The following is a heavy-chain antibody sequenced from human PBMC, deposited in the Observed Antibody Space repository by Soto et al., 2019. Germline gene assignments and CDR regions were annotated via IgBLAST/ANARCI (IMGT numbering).Heavy chain of an antibody. D-gene: IGHD3-22*01. V-gene: IGHV1-69*13. Sequence: ASVKVSCKASGGTFSSYAISWVRQAPGQGLEWMGGIIPIFGTANYAQKFQGRVTITADESTSTAYMELSSLRSEDTAVYYCARTSNSSGSPYYYYGMDVWGQGTTVTVSS. CDR2: IIPIFGTA. CDR1: GGTFSSYA. J-gene: IGHJ6*02. CDR3: ARTSNSSGSPYYYYGMDV.